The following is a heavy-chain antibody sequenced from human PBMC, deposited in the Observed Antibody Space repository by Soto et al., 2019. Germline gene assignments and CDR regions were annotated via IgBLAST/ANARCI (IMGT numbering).Heavy chain of an antibody. V-gene: IGHV4-31*03. CDR3: ARTSRSGIDY. CDR1: CGSISSGGYY. CDR2: IYYSGST. J-gene: IGHJ4*02. D-gene: IGHD3-10*01. Sequence: PSETLSLTCTFSCGSISSGGYYWSWIRQHPGKGLEWIGYIYYSGSTYYNPSLKSRVTISVDTSKNQFSLKLSSVTAADTAVYYCARTSRSGIDYWGQGTLVTVSS.